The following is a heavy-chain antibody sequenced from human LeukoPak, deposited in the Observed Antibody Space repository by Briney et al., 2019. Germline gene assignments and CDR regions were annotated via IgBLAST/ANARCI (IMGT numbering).Heavy chain of an antibody. CDR1: GFTFSTCS. CDR2: ISGSSYHI. D-gene: IGHD6-19*01. V-gene: IGHV3-21*04. CDR3: VRNLVVAGTCFDS. J-gene: IGHJ4*02. Sequence: GGSLRLSCVASGFTFSTCSMKWVRQAPGKALEWVSSISGSSYHIYYADSVKGRFTISRDNANNLLYLQMNSLRAEDTAVYYCVRNLVVAGTCFDSWGQGTLVTVSS.